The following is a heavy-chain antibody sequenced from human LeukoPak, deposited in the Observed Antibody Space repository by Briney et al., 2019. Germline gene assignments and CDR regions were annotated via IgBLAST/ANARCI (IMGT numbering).Heavy chain of an antibody. Sequence: SETLSLTCTVSGGSISSGSYYWSWIRQPAGKGLEWIGRIYTSGSTNYNPSLKSRVTISVDTSKNQFSLKLSSVTAADTAVYYCARSLGYFDPWGQGTLVTVSS. CDR1: GGSISSGSYY. V-gene: IGHV4-61*02. CDR3: ARSLGYFDP. J-gene: IGHJ5*02. CDR2: IYTSGST. D-gene: IGHD6-13*01.